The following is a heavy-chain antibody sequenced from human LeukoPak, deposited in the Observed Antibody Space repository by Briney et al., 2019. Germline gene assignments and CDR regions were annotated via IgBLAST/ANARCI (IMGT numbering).Heavy chain of an antibody. CDR1: GFTFSSYA. V-gene: IGHV3-23*01. J-gene: IGHJ4*02. Sequence: GGSLRISCAASGFTFSSYAMSWVRQAPGKGLEWVSGISGSGDNTYYADFVKGRFTISRDNSKNTLYVQVNSLGTEDTAAYYCAKGSYYDSSGSFYFDYWGQGTLVTVSS. CDR3: AKGSYYDSSGSFYFDY. D-gene: IGHD3-22*01. CDR2: ISGSGDNT.